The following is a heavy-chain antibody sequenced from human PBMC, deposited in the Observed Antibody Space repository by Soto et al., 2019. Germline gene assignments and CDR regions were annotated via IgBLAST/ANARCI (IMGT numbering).Heavy chain of an antibody. Sequence: QVQLQESGPGLVKPSQTLSLTCTVSGDSIGTGGYYWDWIRQHPGKGPEWIGYIHYSGNTYYNPSLKSRLTISLDTSKNQLSLHLSSVTAADTAVYYCATNHDDISGRTPLLFDSWGQGTLVTVSS. D-gene: IGHD3-22*01. V-gene: IGHV4-31*03. J-gene: IGHJ4*02. CDR2: IHYSGNT. CDR3: ATNHDDISGRTPLLFDS. CDR1: GDSIGTGGYY.